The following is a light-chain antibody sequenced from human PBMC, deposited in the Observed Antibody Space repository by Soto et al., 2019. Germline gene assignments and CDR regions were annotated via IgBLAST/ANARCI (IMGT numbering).Light chain of an antibody. CDR3: QQYHTSPF. Sequence: EIVMTQSPATLSVSPGERATLSCRASQSVSSSYLAWYQQKPGQAPRLLIFGASNRAAGIPDRFTGSGSGTEFTLIISRLEPGDFAVDYCQQYHTSPFFGQGTRLEIK. J-gene: IGKJ5*01. CDR2: GAS. CDR1: QSVSSSY. V-gene: IGKV3-20*01.